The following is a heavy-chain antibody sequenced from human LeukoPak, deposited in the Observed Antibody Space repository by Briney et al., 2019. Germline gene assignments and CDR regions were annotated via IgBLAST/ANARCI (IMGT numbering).Heavy chain of an antibody. CDR3: ATRGY. Sequence: SETLSRTCTVSGGSISSDYWQWIRQPPGKGLEWAGYIYNSGNNHYNSSLKSRVTISIDTSKNQFSLKLASVTAADTAVYYCATRGYWGQGTLVAVSS. J-gene: IGHJ4*02. CDR1: GGSISSDY. D-gene: IGHD3-10*01. CDR2: IYNSGNN. V-gene: IGHV4-59*08.